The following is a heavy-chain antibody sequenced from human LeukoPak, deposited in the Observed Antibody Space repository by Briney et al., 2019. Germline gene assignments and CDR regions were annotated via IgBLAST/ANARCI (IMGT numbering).Heavy chain of an antibody. Sequence: GGSLRLSCAASGFTFTSYAMSWVRQTPGRGLEWVSAISGYGGSTYYADSVKGRFTISRDNSKNTLDLQMNSLRAEDTAVYYCAKASRDYGDYDRWGQGTLVTVSS. V-gene: IGHV3-23*01. J-gene: IGHJ4*02. D-gene: IGHD4-17*01. CDR2: ISGYGGST. CDR3: AKASRDYGDYDR. CDR1: GFTFTSYA.